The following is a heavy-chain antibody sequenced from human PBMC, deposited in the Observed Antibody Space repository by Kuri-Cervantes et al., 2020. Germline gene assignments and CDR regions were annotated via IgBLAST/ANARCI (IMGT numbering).Heavy chain of an antibody. Sequence: GSLRLSCAVYGGSFSGYYWSWIRQPPGKGLEWIGEINHSGSTNYNPSLKSRVTISVDTSKNQFSLKLSSVTAADTAVYYCARGPTGGCSFDYWGQGTLVTVSS. CDR2: INHSGST. V-gene: IGHV4-34*01. J-gene: IGHJ4*02. CDR1: GGSFSGYY. D-gene: IGHD3-10*02. CDR3: ARGPTGGCSFDY.